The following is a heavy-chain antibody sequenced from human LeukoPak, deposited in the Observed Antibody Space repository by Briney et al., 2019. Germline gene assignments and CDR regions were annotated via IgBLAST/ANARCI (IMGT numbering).Heavy chain of an antibody. Sequence: PGGSLRLSCAASGFTVSSNYMSWVRQAPGKGLEWVSVIYSGGSTYYADSVKGRFTTSRDNSKNTLYLQMNSLRAEDTAVYYCARDRVDYGSGSYVGYYYYMGVWGKGTTVTVSS. J-gene: IGHJ6*03. CDR2: IYSGGST. CDR1: GFTVSSNY. CDR3: ARDRVDYGSGSYVGYYYYMGV. D-gene: IGHD3-10*01. V-gene: IGHV3-66*02.